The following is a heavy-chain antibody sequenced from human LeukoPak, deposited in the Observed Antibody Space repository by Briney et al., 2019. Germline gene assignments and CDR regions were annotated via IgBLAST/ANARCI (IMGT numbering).Heavy chain of an antibody. V-gene: IGHV3-33*01. CDR1: GFTFSTYG. CDR3: ARGPYTYNHYYDTRSRRVFFDY. D-gene: IGHD3-22*01. J-gene: IGHJ4*02. Sequence: PGRSLRLSCAASGFTFSTYGMHWVRQAPGKGLEWVAVIWYDGSNKYYADSVKGRFTISRDNSKNTLYLQMNSLRAEDTAVYYCARGPYTYNHYYDTRSRRVFFDYWGQGTLVTVSS. CDR2: IWYDGSNK.